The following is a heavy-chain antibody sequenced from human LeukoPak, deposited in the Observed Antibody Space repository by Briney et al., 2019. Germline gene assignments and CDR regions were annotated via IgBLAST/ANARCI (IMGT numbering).Heavy chain of an antibody. V-gene: IGHV3-30*02. J-gene: IGHJ4*02. Sequence: PRGTPRLSCAASGVAFSGVGMHRGRQAPGKGREWVSFINYHGRNKYYTDSVKGRFTISTDSPKNTLSLQMTSLRAEDTSVYFCAKDSPTYYADSWGQGTLVTVSS. CDR2: INYHGRNK. CDR1: GVAFSGVG. CDR3: AKDSPTYYADS. D-gene: IGHD2/OR15-2a*01.